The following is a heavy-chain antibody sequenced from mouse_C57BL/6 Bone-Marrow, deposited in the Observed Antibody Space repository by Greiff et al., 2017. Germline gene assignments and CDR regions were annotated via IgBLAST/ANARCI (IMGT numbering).Heavy chain of an antibody. CDR1: GFTFTDYY. CDR2: IRNKANGYTT. J-gene: IGHJ2*01. V-gene: IGHV7-3*01. CDR3: ARYIGSSVDY. D-gene: IGHD1-1*01. Sequence: EVKVEESGGGLVQPGGSLSLSCAASGFTFTDYYMSWVRQPPGKALEWLGFIRNKANGYTTEYSASVKGRFTISRDNSQSILYLQMNALRAEDSATYYCARYIGSSVDYWGQGTTLTVSS.